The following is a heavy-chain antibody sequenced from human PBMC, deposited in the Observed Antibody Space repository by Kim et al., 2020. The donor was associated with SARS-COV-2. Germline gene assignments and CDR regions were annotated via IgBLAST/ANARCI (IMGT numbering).Heavy chain of an antibody. CDR3: ARDQSPTVTMWGGRHYYYGMDV. J-gene: IGHJ6*02. CDR2: INTNTGNP. D-gene: IGHD4-17*01. CDR1: GYTFTSYA. V-gene: IGHV7-4-1*02. Sequence: ASVKVSCKASGYTFTSYAMNWVRQAPGQGLEWMGWINTNTGNPTYAQGFTGRFVFSLDTSVSTAYLQISSLKAEDTAVYYCARDQSPTVTMWGGRHYYYGMDVWGQGTTVTVSS.